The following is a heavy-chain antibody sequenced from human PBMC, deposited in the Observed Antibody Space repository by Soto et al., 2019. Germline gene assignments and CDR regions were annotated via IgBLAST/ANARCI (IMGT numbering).Heavy chain of an antibody. CDR3: ARGLLRLRPKTSFDY. CDR1: GGSFSGYY. J-gene: IGHJ4*02. CDR2: INHSGST. D-gene: IGHD5-12*01. Sequence: QVQLQQWGAGLLKPSETLSLTCAVYGGSFSGYYWSWIRQPPGKGLEWIGEINHSGSTNYNPSLKSRVTIXXDXSXXQFSLKLSSVTAADTAVYYCARGLLRLRPKTSFDYWGQGTLVTVSS. V-gene: IGHV4-34*01.